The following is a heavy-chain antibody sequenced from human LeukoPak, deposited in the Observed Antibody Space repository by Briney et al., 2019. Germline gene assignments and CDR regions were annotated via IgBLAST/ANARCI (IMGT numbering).Heavy chain of an antibody. J-gene: IGHJ3*02. CDR3: AKDLRFRGSSYKGLFDI. CDR1: GFTFDDYA. CDR2: ISWNSGSI. Sequence: GRSLRLSCAASGFTFDDYAMHWVRQAPGKGLEWVSGISWNSGSIGYADSVKGRFTISRDNAKNSLYLQMNSLRAEDMALYYCAKDLRFRGSSYKGLFDIWGQGTMVTVSS. V-gene: IGHV3-9*03. D-gene: IGHD6-13*01.